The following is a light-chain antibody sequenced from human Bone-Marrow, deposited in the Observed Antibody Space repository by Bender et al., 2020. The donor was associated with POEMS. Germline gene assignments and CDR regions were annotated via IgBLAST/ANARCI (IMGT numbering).Light chain of an antibody. Sequence: FMLTQPHSLSESPGKTVTISCTRSSGSIASKYVQWYQQRPGRAPTTVIYEDNQRPSKVPDRFSGSIDSSSNSASLTISGLKTEDEADYYCQSYDRANYVVFGGGTKLTVL. CDR2: EDN. V-gene: IGLV6-57*03. CDR1: SGSIASKY. CDR3: QSYDRANYVV. J-gene: IGLJ2*01.